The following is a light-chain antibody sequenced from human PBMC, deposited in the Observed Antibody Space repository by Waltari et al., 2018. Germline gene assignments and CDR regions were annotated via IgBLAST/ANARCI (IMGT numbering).Light chain of an antibody. Sequence: HSTMTQRACVAGSPGLPMTISRTGTSSDVGGYNYTSRYQPLPATAPKLLFFVIRYRPSGVSYRFSGSKSGTPASLTISGLQAEDEAEYYCRSYANIVTHVIFGGGTELTVL. J-gene: IGLJ2*01. CDR2: VIR. CDR1: SSDVGGYNY. CDR3: RSYANIVTHVI. V-gene: IGLV2-14*03.